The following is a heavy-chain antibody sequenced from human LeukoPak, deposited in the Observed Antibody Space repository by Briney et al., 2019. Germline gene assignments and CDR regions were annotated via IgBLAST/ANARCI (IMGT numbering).Heavy chain of an antibody. Sequence: SVKVSCKASGGTFSSYAISWVRQAPGQGLEWMGGIIPIFCTANYAQKFQGRVTITADESTSTAYMELSSLRSEDTAVHYCASGYSGSYSVTGFDPWGQGTLVTVSS. CDR2: IIPIFCTA. V-gene: IGHV1-69*13. CDR1: GGTFSSYA. CDR3: ASGYSGSYSVTGFDP. J-gene: IGHJ5*02. D-gene: IGHD1-26*01.